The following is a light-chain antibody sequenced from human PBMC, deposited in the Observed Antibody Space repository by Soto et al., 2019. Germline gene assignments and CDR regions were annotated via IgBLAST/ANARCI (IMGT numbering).Light chain of an antibody. J-gene: IGKJ1*01. Sequence: EILMTQSPATLSVSPGERATLSCRASQNVTINLAWYQQKPGQAPRPLIYAVSTRATGIPARFSGSGSGIEFNLTINSLQSEDFAVYYCQQYNSWTPTWTFVQGTKVAI. CDR3: QQYNSWTPTWT. CDR1: QNVTIN. V-gene: IGKV3-15*01. CDR2: AVS.